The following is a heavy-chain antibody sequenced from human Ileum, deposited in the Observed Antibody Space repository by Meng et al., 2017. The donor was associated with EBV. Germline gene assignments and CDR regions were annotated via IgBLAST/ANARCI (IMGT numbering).Heavy chain of an antibody. Sequence: KLQGAGPGWLNPSETRSLPCTGSGGSSSSSSYYWGWIRQPPGKGLEWIGSIYSSGSPYYNPSLKSRVTISVDTSKNQFSLKLSSVTAADTAVYYCARSIVVVPAAIYYWGQGTLVTVSS. CDR1: GGSSSSSSYY. D-gene: IGHD2-2*01. V-gene: IGHV4-39*01. CDR2: IYSSGSP. J-gene: IGHJ4*02. CDR3: ARSIVVVPAAIYY.